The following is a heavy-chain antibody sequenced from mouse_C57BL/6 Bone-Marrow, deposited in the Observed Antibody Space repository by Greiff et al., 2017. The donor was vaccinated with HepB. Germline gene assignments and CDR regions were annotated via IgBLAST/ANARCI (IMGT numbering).Heavy chain of an antibody. CDR3: AICIIPPITTVVATDY. CDR2: IHPSDSDP. V-gene: IGHV1-74*01. J-gene: IGHJ2*01. CDR1: GYTFTSYW. D-gene: IGHD1-1*01. Sequence: QVQLQQPGAELVKPGASVKVSCKASGYTFTSYWMHWVKQRPGQGLEWIGRIHPSDSDPNYNQKFKGKATLTVDKSSSTAYMQLSSLTSEDSAVYYCAICIIPPITTVVATDYWGQGTTLTVSS.